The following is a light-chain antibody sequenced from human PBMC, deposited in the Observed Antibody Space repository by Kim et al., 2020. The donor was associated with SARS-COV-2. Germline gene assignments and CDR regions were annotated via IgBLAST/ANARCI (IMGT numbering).Light chain of an antibody. CDR1: QSVSSN. V-gene: IGKV3-15*01. J-gene: IGKJ2*01. CDR3: QQYNNWPT. Sequence: EILMTQSPVTLSVSPGERATLSCRASQSVSSNLAWYQQKPGQAPRLLIYGASTRATDIPARFSGSGSGTEFTLTISSLQSEDFALYYCQQYNNWPTFGQGTKLEI. CDR2: GAS.